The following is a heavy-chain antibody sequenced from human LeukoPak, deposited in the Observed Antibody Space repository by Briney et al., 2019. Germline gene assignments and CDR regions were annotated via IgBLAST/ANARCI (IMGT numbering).Heavy chain of an antibody. CDR2: IWDDGSKR. Sequence: GGFLRLSCATSGFIFSGYGMHWVRRAPGKGLEWVAVIWDDGSKRYYADSVKGRFIISRDDSKNTVYLQMDSLRAEDTAVYYCARACSGGTCYGYAMDVWGQGTTVTVSS. J-gene: IGHJ6*02. V-gene: IGHV3-33*01. D-gene: IGHD2-15*01. CDR3: ARACSGGTCYGYAMDV. CDR1: GFIFSGYG.